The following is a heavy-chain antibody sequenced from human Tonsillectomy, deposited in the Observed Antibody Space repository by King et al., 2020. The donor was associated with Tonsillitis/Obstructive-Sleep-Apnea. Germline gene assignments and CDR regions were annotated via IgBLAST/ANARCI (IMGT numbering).Heavy chain of an antibody. CDR3: ARGYCSSPSCHGDDAFDI. Sequence: QLQESGPGLVKPSGTLSLTCAFSGGSISSSNWWSWVRQPPGKGLEWIGKIYHSGSTDYNPFLTSRVTISVDKSKNHFSLRLGSVTAADTAVYYCARGYCSSPSCHGDDAFDIWGQGTMVTVSS. J-gene: IGHJ3*02. CDR1: GGSISSSNW. V-gene: IGHV4-4*02. CDR2: IYHSGST. D-gene: IGHD2-2*01.